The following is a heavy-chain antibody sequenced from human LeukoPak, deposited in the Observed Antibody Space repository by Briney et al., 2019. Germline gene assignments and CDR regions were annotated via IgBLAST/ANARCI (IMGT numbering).Heavy chain of an antibody. D-gene: IGHD5-24*01. CDR2: IYTSGST. V-gene: IGHV4-61*02. Sequence: PSETLSLTCTVSGGSISSGSYYWSWIRQPAGKGLEWIGRIYTSGSTNYNPSLKSRVTISVDTSKNQFSLKLSSVTAADTAVYYCARGSQVAVEMATILYYYYYMDVWGKGTTVTISS. CDR1: GGSISSGSYY. CDR3: ARGSQVAVEMATILYYYYYMDV. J-gene: IGHJ6*03.